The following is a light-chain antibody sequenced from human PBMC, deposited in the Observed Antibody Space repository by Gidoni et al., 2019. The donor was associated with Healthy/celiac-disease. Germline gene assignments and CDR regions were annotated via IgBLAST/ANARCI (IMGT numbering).Light chain of an antibody. V-gene: IGLV2-14*01. J-gene: IGLJ2*01. CDR1: SSDVGGYNY. CDR3: SSYTSSSTQRV. Sequence: QSALTQPASVSGSPGQSITISCTGTSSDVGGYNYVSWYQQTPGKAPKLMLYEVSNRPSGGSNRFSGLKSGNPASLTISGLQAEDEADYYCSSYTSSSTQRVFGGGTKLTVL. CDR2: EVS.